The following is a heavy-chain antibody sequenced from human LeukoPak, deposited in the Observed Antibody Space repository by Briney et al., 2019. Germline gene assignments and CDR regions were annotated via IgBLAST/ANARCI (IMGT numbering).Heavy chain of an antibody. CDR1: GGSFSGYY. CDR3: VRDLAYCSGGSCYPYYFDY. CDR2: INHSGST. V-gene: IGHV4-34*01. J-gene: IGHJ4*02. Sequence: SETLSLTCAVYGGSFSGYYWTWIRQPPGKGLEWIGEINHSGSTNYNPSLKSRVTISVDTSKNQFSLKLSSVTAADTAVYYCVRDLAYCSGGSCYPYYFDYWGQGTLVTVSS. D-gene: IGHD2-15*01.